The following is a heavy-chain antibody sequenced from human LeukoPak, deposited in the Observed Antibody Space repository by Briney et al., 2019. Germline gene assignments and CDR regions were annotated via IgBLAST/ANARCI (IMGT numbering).Heavy chain of an antibody. J-gene: IGHJ4*02. CDR3: ARDRPVGY. Sequence: PSETLSLACTVSGGSISSYYWSWIRQPPGKGLEWIGYIYYSGSTNYNPSLKSRVTISVDTSKNQFSLKLSSVTAADTAVYYCARDRPVGYWGQGTLVTVSS. D-gene: IGHD6-6*01. CDR2: IYYSGST. CDR1: GGSISSYY. V-gene: IGHV4-59*01.